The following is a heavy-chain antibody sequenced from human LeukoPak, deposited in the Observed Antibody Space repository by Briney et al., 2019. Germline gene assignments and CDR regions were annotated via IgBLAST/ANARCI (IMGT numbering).Heavy chain of an antibody. CDR1: GYSFTSYW. CDR2: IYPGDSDT. D-gene: IGHD4-17*01. V-gene: IGHV5-51*01. Sequence: HGESLQISCKGSGYSFTSYWIGWVRQMPGKGLEWMGIIYPGDSDTRYSPSFQGQVTISADKSISTAYLQWSSLKASDTAMYYCARHSNYGDYYYYYYMDVWGKGTTVTVSS. CDR3: ARHSNYGDYYYYYYMDV. J-gene: IGHJ6*03.